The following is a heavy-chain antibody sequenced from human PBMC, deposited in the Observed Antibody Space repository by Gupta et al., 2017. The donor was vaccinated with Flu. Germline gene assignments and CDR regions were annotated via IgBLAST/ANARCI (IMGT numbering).Heavy chain of an antibody. CDR3: ARVRFRAAPFDY. CDR1: GGSFSGYY. D-gene: IGHD3-16*01. V-gene: IGHV4-34*01. J-gene: IGHJ4*02. Sequence: QVQLQQWGAGLLKPSETLSLTCAVYGGSFSGYYWSWIRQPPGKGLEWIGESHHSGSTNYNLSLKSRVTISVDTSKNQFSLKLSSVTAAYTAVYYCARVRFRAAPFDYWGQGTLVTVSS. CDR2: SHHSGST.